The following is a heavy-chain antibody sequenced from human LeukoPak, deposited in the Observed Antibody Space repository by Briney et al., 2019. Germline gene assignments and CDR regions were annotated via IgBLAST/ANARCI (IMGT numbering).Heavy chain of an antibody. J-gene: IGHJ4*02. V-gene: IGHV4-34*01. CDR1: GGSFSGYY. D-gene: IGHD3-10*01. Sequence: SETLSLTCAVYGGSFSGYYWSWIRQPPGKGLEWIGEINHSGSTNYNPSLKSRVTISVDTSKNQFSLKLSSVTAEDTAVYYCARVITMVRGVYYFDYWGQGTLVTVSS. CDR2: INHSGST. CDR3: ARVITMVRGVYYFDY.